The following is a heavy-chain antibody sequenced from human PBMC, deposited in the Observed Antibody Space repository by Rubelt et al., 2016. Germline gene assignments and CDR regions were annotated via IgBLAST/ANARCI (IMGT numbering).Heavy chain of an antibody. J-gene: IGHJ4*02. D-gene: IGHD2/OR15-2a*01. CDR3: ARHPGSTSYGTIDY. CDR2: ISANGDRT. Sequence: MTWVRQALGKGLEWVSGISANGDRTYYADSVKGRFTISRDNSKNTLYLQMNRLRVEDTAMYYCARHPGSTSYGTIDYWGQGTLVTVSS. V-gene: IGHV3-23*01.